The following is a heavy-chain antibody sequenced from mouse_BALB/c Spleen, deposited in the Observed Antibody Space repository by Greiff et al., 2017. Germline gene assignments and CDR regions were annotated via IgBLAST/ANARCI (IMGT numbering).Heavy chain of an antibody. D-gene: IGHD2-4*01. J-gene: IGHJ2*01. V-gene: IGHV5-12-2*01. Sequence: EVHLVESGGGLVQPGGSLKLSCAASGFTFSSYTMSWVRQTPEKRLEWVAYISNGGGSTYYPDTVKGRFTISRDNAKNTLYLQMSSLKSEDTAMYYCARHRSTMISPFDYWGQGTTLTVSS. CDR2: ISNGGGST. CDR3: ARHRSTMISPFDY. CDR1: GFTFSSYT.